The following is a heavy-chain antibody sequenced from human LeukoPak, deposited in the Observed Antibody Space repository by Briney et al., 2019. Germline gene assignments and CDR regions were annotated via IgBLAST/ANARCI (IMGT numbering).Heavy chain of an antibody. Sequence: GGSLRLSCAASGFSFSDYSMNWARQAPGEGLEWISYIGVGGGNTKYADSVKGRFTIPGDNAKSSLYLQMNSLRVEDTAVYYCARDYNYAFDNGGQGTLVTVSS. CDR1: GFSFSDYS. D-gene: IGHD1-1*01. CDR2: IGVGGGNT. CDR3: ARDYNYAFDN. V-gene: IGHV3-48*04. J-gene: IGHJ4*02.